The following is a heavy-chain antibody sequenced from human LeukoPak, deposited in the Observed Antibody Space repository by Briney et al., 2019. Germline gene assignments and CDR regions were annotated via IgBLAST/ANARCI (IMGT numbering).Heavy chain of an antibody. V-gene: IGHV3-23*01. CDR2: ISGTGGRT. CDR3: ARDRMYDMDV. Sequence: GGSLRLSCAASGFTFSSYAMSWVRQAPGKGLEWVSAISGTGGRTYYADSVKGRFTISRDNAKNTLYLQMSSLRAEDTAVYYCARDRMYDMDVWGQGTTVTVSS. CDR1: GFTFSSYA. J-gene: IGHJ6*02.